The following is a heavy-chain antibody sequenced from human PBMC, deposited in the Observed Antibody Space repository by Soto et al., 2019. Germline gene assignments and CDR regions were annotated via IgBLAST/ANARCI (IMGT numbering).Heavy chain of an antibody. V-gene: IGHV4-59*01. Sequence: QVQLQESGPGLVKPSETLSLTCTVSGGSISSYYWSWIRQPPGKGLEWIGYIYYSGSTNYNPSLKSRVTLSVDTSTNQFSLKLSSVTAADTAVYYCARVGAGDLARHWYFDLWGRGTLVTVSS. CDR2: IYYSGST. CDR3: ARVGAGDLARHWYFDL. CDR1: GGSISSYY. D-gene: IGHD7-27*01. J-gene: IGHJ2*01.